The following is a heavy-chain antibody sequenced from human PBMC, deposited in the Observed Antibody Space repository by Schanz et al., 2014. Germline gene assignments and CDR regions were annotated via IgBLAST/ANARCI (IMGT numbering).Heavy chain of an antibody. CDR3: ARDGEAAAGCDY. D-gene: IGHD6-13*01. CDR2: ISAYNGHT. J-gene: IGHJ4*02. V-gene: IGHV1-18*01. Sequence: QGQLVQSGAEVKKPGASVKVSCKASGYTFTSYGITWVRQAPGQGLEWMGWISAYNGHTTYAQKCRGRVTMTRDTSTSTVYMELSSLRSEDTAVYYCARDGEAAAGCDYWGQGTLVTVSS. CDR1: GYTFTSYG.